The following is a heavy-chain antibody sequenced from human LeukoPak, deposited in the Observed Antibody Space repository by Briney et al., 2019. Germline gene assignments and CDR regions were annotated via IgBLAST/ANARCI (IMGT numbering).Heavy chain of an antibody. D-gene: IGHD3-10*01. CDR1: GFIFDNYA. CDR3: TSLDGLGH. J-gene: IGHJ4*02. Sequence: GGSLSLSCVASGFIFDNYAMHWVRQAPGKGLEYVSAISFNGGSAYYAKSVKDRFIISRDNSKNTLYLQMGNLRPDDMGVYYCTSLDGLGHWGQGTLVTVSS. CDR2: ISFNGGSA. V-gene: IGHV3-64*01.